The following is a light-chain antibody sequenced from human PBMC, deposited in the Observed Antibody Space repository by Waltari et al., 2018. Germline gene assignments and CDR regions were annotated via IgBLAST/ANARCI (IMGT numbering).Light chain of an antibody. V-gene: IGLV3-19*01. J-gene: IGLJ2*01. CDR2: GPD. Sequence: SSDLTQDPSVSVALGQTVRLTCHGDTLRRYYASWYQQRPGQAPILVLNGPDNRPSGIPDRFSGSTSGNTASLTITGAQAEDEADYYCHSRETFSTRLFGGGTRLTV. CDR1: TLRRYY. CDR3: HSRETFSTRL.